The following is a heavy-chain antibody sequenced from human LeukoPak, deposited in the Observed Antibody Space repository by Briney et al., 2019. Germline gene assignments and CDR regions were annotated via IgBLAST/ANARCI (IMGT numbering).Heavy chain of an antibody. V-gene: IGHV4-59*01. Sequence: SETLSLTCTVSGGSISNYYWTWIRQPPGEGLEWIGCIYFSGTTNYNPSLKSRVTISLDTSNNQFSLKLTSVTAADTTVYYCARISPSSGTYWENFYYYMDVWGKGTTVTVSS. CDR2: IYFSGTT. CDR1: GGSISNYY. CDR3: ARISPSSGTYWENFYYYMDV. J-gene: IGHJ6*03. D-gene: IGHD1-26*01.